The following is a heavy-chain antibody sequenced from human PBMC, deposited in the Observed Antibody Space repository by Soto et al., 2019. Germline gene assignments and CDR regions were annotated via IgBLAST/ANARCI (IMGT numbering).Heavy chain of an antibody. CDR3: AKVXGGDGTYTIFGGVTHPPGHD. CDR1: GFTFSSYA. Sequence: GGSLRLSCAASGFTFSSYAMIWVRQAPGEGLEFVSAISGIGGSTYYADSVKGRFTISGDNSKNTLYLQRNSLRAYETAVYYCAKVXGGDGTYTIFGGVTHPPGHDWGQGTLVTVSS. J-gene: IGHJ4*02. D-gene: IGHD3-3*01. V-gene: IGHV3-23*01. CDR2: ISGIGGST.